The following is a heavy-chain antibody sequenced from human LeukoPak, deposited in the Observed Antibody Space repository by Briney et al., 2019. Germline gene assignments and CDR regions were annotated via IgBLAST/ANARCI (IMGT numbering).Heavy chain of an antibody. CDR2: IYYSGST. CDR1: GGSISTYY. J-gene: IGHJ1*01. Sequence: SETLSLTCTVSGGSISTYYWSWIRQPPGKGLECIGYIYYSGSTNQNPSLKSRVTISVDTSKNQFSLKLSSVTAADTAVYYCARGSVEAIGREYFQDWGQGTLVTVSS. CDR3: ARGSVEAIGREYFQD. D-gene: IGHD1-26*01. V-gene: IGHV4-59*01.